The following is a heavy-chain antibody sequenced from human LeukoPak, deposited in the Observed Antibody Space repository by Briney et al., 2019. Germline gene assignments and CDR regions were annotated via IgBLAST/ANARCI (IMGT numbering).Heavy chain of an antibody. D-gene: IGHD5/OR15-5a*01. J-gene: IGHJ4*02. CDR1: GYTFTSYG. CDR2: ISAYNHNT. CDR3: ACLKGSDY. Sequence: GASVKVSCKASGYTFTSYGITWVRQAPGQGLEWMGWISAYNHNTNYARNLQGRVTMTTDTSTNTAYMELRSLTSDDTAVYYCACLKGSDYWGQGTLVTVSS. V-gene: IGHV1-18*01.